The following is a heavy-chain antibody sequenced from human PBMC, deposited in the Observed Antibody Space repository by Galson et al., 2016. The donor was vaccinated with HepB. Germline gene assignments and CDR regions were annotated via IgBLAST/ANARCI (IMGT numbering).Heavy chain of an antibody. Sequence: SLRLSCAASGFSFSDYWMTWVRQAPGKGLECVASIKHDGSETKYVDSVKGRFIISRDNAKNSLYLQMNSLRADDTAVYYCARDRGYSGWSYFDYWGQGTLVTVSS. CDR1: GFSFSDYW. J-gene: IGHJ4*02. CDR3: ARDRGYSGWSYFDY. CDR2: IKHDGSET. V-gene: IGHV3-7*03. D-gene: IGHD6-19*01.